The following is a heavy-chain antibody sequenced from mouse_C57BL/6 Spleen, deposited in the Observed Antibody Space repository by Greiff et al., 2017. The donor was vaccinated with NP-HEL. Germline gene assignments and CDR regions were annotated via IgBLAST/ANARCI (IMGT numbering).Heavy chain of an antibody. D-gene: IGHD2-4*01. V-gene: IGHV14-1*01. Sequence: EVQLQQSGAELVRPGASVKLSCTASGFNIKDYYMHWVKQRPEQGLEWIGRIDPEDGDTEYAPKFQGKATMTADTSSNTAYLQLSSLTSEDTAVYYCTTSSLYYDYDWFAYWGQGTLVTVSA. J-gene: IGHJ3*01. CDR2: IDPEDGDT. CDR1: GFNIKDYY. CDR3: TTSSLYYDYDWFAY.